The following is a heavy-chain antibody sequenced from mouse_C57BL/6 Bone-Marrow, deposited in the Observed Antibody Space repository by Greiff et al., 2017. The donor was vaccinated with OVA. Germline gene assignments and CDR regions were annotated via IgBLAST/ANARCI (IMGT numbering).Heavy chain of an antibody. D-gene: IGHD3-2*02. V-gene: IGHV1-82*01. Sequence: QVTLKESGPELVKPGASVKISCKASGYAFSSSWMNWVKQRPGKGLEWIGRIYPGDGDTNYNGKFKGKATLTADKSSSTAYMQLSSLTSEDSAVYFCARWGRSGSSYYFDYWGQGTTLTVSS. J-gene: IGHJ2*01. CDR2: IYPGDGDT. CDR3: ARWGRSGSSYYFDY. CDR1: GYAFSSSW.